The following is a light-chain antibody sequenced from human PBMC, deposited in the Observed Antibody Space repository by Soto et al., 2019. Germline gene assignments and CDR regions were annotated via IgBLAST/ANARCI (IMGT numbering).Light chain of an antibody. CDR2: DVT. CDR3: NSYTGTSGRDA. J-gene: IGLJ1*01. Sequence: QSVLTQPASVSGSPGQSITISCTGTSSDVGRYNYVYWYQQYPGRAPTLIIFDVTNRPSGVSPRFSGSKSGNTASLTISGRQAADEADDYCNSYTGTSGRDAFGTGTKLTVL. V-gene: IGLV2-14*03. CDR1: SSDVGRYNY.